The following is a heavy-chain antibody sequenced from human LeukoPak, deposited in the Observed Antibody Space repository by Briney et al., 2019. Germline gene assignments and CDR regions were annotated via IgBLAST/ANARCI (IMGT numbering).Heavy chain of an antibody. V-gene: IGHV3-30*18. CDR1: GFTFRSYG. Sequence: GGSLTLSCTVSGFTFRSYGMHWVRKAPGKGLERVAVISFDGSNKYYADSVKGRFTIPRDKSRNTLYLQMDGLRAEDTAVYYCAKGIGSSVTSRRGLDYWGQGILATV. CDR3: AKGIGSSVTSRRGLDY. CDR2: ISFDGSNK. J-gene: IGHJ4*02. D-gene: IGHD2-2*01.